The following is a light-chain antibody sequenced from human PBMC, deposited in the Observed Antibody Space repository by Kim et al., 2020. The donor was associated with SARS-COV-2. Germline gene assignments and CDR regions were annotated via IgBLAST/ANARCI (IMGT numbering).Light chain of an antibody. Sequence: SSELTQDPAVSVALGQTVGITCQGDSLRRYYASWYQQKPGQAPVLVIYGKNDRPSGIPARFSGPTSGSTASLTITGTQAEDEADYYCQSRDNSGKVVFGGGTKLTVL. CDR1: SLRRYY. CDR3: QSRDNSGKVV. CDR2: GKN. J-gene: IGLJ2*01. V-gene: IGLV3-19*01.